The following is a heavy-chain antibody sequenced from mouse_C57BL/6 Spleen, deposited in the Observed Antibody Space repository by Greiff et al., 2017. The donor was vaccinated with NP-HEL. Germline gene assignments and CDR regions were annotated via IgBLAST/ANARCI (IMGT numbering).Heavy chain of an antibody. D-gene: IGHD1-1*01. J-gene: IGHJ2*01. V-gene: IGHV3-6*01. Sequence: DVQLQESGPGLVKPSQSLSLTCSVTGYSITSGYYWTWIRQFPGNKLEWMGYISYDGSNNYNPSLKNLISITRDTSKYQFFLKLNSVTTEDTATYYCARESYYGSSYYFDYWGQGTTLTVSS. CDR3: ARESYYGSSYYFDY. CDR2: ISYDGSN. CDR1: GYSITSGYY.